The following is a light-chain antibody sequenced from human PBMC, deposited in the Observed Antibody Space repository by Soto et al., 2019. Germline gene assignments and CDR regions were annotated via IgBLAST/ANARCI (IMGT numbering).Light chain of an antibody. Sequence: DVQMTQSPSTLSASVGDTVTITCRANENIDYYLAWYQQKPGKAPKLLIYNASTLESGVPSRFSGSGSGTDFTLTITSLQPDDFATYYCQQRNNYPLTFGQGTKLDIK. J-gene: IGKJ2*01. CDR3: QQRNNYPLT. CDR2: NAS. V-gene: IGKV1-5*03. CDR1: ENIDYY.